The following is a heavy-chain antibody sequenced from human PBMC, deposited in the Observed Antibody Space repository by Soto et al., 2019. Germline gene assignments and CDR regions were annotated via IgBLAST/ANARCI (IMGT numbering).Heavy chain of an antibody. J-gene: IGHJ6*02. CDR1: GYTFTGYY. V-gene: IGHV1-2*02. Sequence: ASVKVSCKASGYTFTGYYMHWVRQAPGQGLEWMGWINPNSGGTNYAQKLQGRVTMTTDTSTSTAYMELRSLRSDDTAVYYCASSKVAGIPIVVVVAATSYYYGIDVWGQGTTVTVSS. CDR3: ASSKVAGIPIVVVVAATSYYYGIDV. CDR2: INPNSGGT. D-gene: IGHD2-15*01.